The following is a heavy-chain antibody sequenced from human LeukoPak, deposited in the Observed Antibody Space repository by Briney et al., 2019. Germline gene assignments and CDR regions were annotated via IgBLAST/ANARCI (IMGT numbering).Heavy chain of an antibody. Sequence: PSETLSLTCTVSGGSISSSSYYWGWIRQPPGKGLEWIGSIYYSGSTYYNPSLKSRVTISVDTSKNQFSLKLSSVTAADTAVYYCARVDLGDYYYYYMDVWGKGTTVTVSS. V-gene: IGHV4-39*07. CDR3: ARVDLGDYYYYYMDV. J-gene: IGHJ6*03. CDR1: GGSISSSSYY. CDR2: IYYSGST.